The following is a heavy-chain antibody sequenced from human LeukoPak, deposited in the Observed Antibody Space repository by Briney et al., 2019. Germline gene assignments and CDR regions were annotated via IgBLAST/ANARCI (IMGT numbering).Heavy chain of an antibody. Sequence: QTGGSLRLSCAASGFNFRSNGMYWVRQAPGKGLEWVAVIWYDGSNKYYGDSVKGRFTVSRDNSKNTLYLQINSLRAEDTAVYYCARGGTSAAGIDYWGQGTLVTVSS. D-gene: IGHD6-13*01. CDR2: IWYDGSNK. V-gene: IGHV3-33*07. CDR1: GFNFRSNG. J-gene: IGHJ4*02. CDR3: ARGGTSAAGIDY.